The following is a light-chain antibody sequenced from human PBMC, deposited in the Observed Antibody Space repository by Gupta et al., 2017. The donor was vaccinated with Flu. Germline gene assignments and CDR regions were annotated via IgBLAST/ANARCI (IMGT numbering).Light chain of an antibody. J-gene: IGKJ2*01. V-gene: IGKV1-5*03. Sequence: DIQLTQSPSTLSASVGDRVTITCRASQSVSSWLAWYQQKPGKAPKLLIYKASNLERGVPSRFSGSGSGTEFTLTISRLQPDDFATYYCQHYSTYLYAFGQGTKLEIK. CDR3: QHYSTYLYA. CDR2: KAS. CDR1: QSVSSW.